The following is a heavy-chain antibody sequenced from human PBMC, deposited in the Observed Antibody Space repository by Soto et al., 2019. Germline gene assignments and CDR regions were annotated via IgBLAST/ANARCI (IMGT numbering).Heavy chain of an antibody. CDR1: GFTFSTFA. CDR3: ARAPTSRLDY. J-gene: IGHJ4*02. V-gene: IGHV3-30-3*01. CDR2: ISYDATNK. Sequence: QVQMVESGGGVVHPGRSLGLSCAASGFTFSTFAMHWVRQAPGKGLEWVAVISYDATNKFYADSVKGRFTISRDNSENTLYLQMTSLRSEDTAVYYCARAPTSRLDYWGQGTLVTVSS.